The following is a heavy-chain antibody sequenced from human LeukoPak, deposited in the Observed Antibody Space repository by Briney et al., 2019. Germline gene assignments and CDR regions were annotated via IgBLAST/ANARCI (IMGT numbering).Heavy chain of an antibody. D-gene: IGHD3-10*01. Sequence: GESLKISCAASGFTFSSYAMSWVRQAPGKGLEWVSAISGSGGSTYYADSVKGRFTISRDNSKNTLYLQMNSLRAEDTAVYYCAKDLMVQGVIITPLFDYWGQGTLVTVSS. CDR3: AKDLMVQGVIITPLFDY. J-gene: IGHJ4*02. CDR1: GFTFSSYA. CDR2: ISGSGGST. V-gene: IGHV3-23*01.